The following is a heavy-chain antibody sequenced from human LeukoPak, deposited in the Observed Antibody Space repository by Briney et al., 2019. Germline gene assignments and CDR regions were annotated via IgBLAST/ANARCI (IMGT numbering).Heavy chain of an antibody. V-gene: IGHV1-46*01. D-gene: IGHD3-22*01. CDR2: INPSGGTT. CDR3: ARCGYYDSDPFDI. Sequence: GASVKVSCKASGYNFTTYYIHWVRQASGQGLEWMGIINPSGGTTNYAQKFQGRVTMTRDMSTSTVYMELSSLRSEDTAVYYCARCGYYDSDPFDIWGQGTMVTVSS. J-gene: IGHJ3*02. CDR1: GYNFTTYY.